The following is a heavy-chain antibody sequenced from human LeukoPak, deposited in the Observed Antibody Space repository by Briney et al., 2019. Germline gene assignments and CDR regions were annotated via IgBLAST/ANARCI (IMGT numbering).Heavy chain of an antibody. J-gene: IGHJ4*02. CDR3: AREGYYDSSGYYPEVN. D-gene: IGHD3-22*01. Sequence: PSETLSLTCTVSGGSISSYYWSWIRQPAGKGLEWIGRIYTSGSTNYNPSLKSRVTMSVDTSKNQFSLKLSSVTAADTAVYYCAREGYYDSSGYYPEVNWGQGTLVTVSS. CDR2: IYTSGST. V-gene: IGHV4-4*07. CDR1: GGSISSYY.